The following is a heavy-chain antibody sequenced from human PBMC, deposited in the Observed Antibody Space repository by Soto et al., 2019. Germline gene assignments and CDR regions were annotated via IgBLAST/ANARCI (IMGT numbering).Heavy chain of an antibody. D-gene: IGHD3-10*01. CDR2: IYYSGST. CDR1: GGSISIQY. J-gene: IGHJ6*02. Sequence: SETLSLTCTVSGGSISIQYWSWIRQPPGKGLEYIGYIYYSGSTHYNPSLKSRVTISVDMSKNQFSLKLSSVTAADTAVYYCARGGRGYGSGGYYYGMDVWGQGTKVRVSS. V-gene: IGHV4-59*08. CDR3: ARGGRGYGSGGYYYGMDV.